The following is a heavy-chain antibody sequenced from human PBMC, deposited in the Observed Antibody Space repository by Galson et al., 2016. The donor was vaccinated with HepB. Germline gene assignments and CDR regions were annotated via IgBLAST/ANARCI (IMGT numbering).Heavy chain of an antibody. CDR2: IYYSGST. V-gene: IGHV4-39*07. CDR3: ARSRAGYDSSGYYF. J-gene: IGHJ4*02. D-gene: IGHD3-22*01. CDR1: GGSISKSFYY. Sequence: ETLSLTCTVSGGSISKSFYYWGWIRQPPGKGLEWIGSIYYSGSTFYNPSLKGRVTISIDTSKNQFSLKLSSVTAADTALYYCARSRAGYDSSGYYFWGQGTLVTVSS.